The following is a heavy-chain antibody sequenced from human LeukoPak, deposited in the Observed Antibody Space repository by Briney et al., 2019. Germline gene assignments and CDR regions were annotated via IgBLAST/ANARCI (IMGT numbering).Heavy chain of an antibody. CDR2: IYPGDSDT. CDR3: ARQTGDNAFDI. V-gene: IGHV5-51*01. Sequence: GESLKISCKGSGYRFTTYWIGWVRQMPGKGLEWMGIIYPGDSDTRYSPSFQGQVTISADKSITTAYLQWNSLRASDTAMYYCARQTGDNAFDIWGRGTMVTVSS. D-gene: IGHD7-27*01. CDR1: GYRFTTYW. J-gene: IGHJ3*02.